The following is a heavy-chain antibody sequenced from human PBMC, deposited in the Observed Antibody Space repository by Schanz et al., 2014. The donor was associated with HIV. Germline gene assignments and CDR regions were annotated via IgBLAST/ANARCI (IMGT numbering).Heavy chain of an antibody. Sequence: QVQLVESGGDVVQPGRSLRLSCAASGFTFSGYGMHWVRQAPGKGLEGVAVIWYDGSKKYYADSVKGRFTISRDNSKNTVYLQMDSLRAEDTAVYYCEKDLLSRYCSGGSCYSSYWGQGTLVTVSS. CDR3: EKDLLSRYCSGGSCYSSY. V-gene: IGHV3-33*06. D-gene: IGHD2-15*01. CDR1: GFTFSGYG. J-gene: IGHJ4*02. CDR2: IWYDGSKK.